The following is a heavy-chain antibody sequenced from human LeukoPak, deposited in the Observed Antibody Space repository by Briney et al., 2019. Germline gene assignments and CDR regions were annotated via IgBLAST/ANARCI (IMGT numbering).Heavy chain of an antibody. V-gene: IGHV3-21*01. Sequence: PGGSLRLSCAASGFTFSSYSMNWVRQAPGKGLEWVSSISSSSSYIYYADSVKGRFTISRDNAKNSLFLLMNSLRAGDTAVYYCARVGLGVGSGRKASGFDPWGQGTLVTVSS. D-gene: IGHD3-10*01. CDR1: GFTFSSYS. J-gene: IGHJ5*02. CDR2: ISSSSSYI. CDR3: ARVGLGVGSGRKASGFDP.